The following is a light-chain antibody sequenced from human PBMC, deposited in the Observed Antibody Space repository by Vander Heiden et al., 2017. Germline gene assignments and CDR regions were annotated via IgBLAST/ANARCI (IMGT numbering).Light chain of an antibody. CDR1: NIGSKS. J-gene: IGLJ2*01. V-gene: IGLV3-21*02. CDR3: QVWDNTSDHLGI. Sequence: SYVVTQPPSVSVAPGQTARITCGGNNIGSKSVHWYQKKPGQAPVLVVYDDRDRPSGIPERFSGSNSGNTATLTISRVEAGDEADYYCQVWDNTSDHLGIFGGGTRLTVL. CDR2: DDR.